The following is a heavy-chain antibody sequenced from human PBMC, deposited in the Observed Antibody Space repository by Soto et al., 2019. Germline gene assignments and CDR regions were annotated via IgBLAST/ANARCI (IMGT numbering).Heavy chain of an antibody. CDR3: ARLRRETYLNDAFDI. CDR2: MNPNSGNT. CDR1: GYTFTSYD. Sequence: ASVKVSCKASGYTFTSYDINWVRQATGQGLEWMGWMNPNSGNTGYAQKFQGRVTITADESTSTAYMELSSLRSGDTAVYYCARLRRETYLNDAFDIWGPGTMVTVSS. J-gene: IGHJ3*02. V-gene: IGHV1-8*01.